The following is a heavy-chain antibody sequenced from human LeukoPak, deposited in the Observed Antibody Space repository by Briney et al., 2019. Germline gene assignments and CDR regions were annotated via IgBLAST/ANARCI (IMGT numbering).Heavy chain of an antibody. Sequence: AVKVSCKASGGTFNSYAISWVRQAPGQGLEWMGGIIPIFGTENYAQNFHGTVTITTTESTSPAYMEPSIPRSDDTAVYYCASGNIVGSRGCYYYYFDYWGQGALGTVSS. CDR2: IIPIFGTE. CDR1: GGTFNSYA. V-gene: IGHV1-69*05. J-gene: IGHJ4*02. CDR3: ASGNIVGSRGCYYYYFDY. D-gene: IGHD3-22*01.